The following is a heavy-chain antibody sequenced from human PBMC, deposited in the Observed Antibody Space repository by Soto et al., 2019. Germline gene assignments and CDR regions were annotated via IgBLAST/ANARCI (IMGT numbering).Heavy chain of an antibody. CDR3: APALGYCSSTSCGNWFDP. Sequence: SVKVSCKASGGTFSSYAISWVRQAPGQGLGWMGGIIPIFGTANYAQKFQGRVTITADESTSTAYMELSSLRSEDTAVYYCAPALGYCSSTSCGNWFDPWGQGTLVTVSS. J-gene: IGHJ5*02. D-gene: IGHD2-2*01. CDR2: IIPIFGTA. CDR1: GGTFSSYA. V-gene: IGHV1-69*13.